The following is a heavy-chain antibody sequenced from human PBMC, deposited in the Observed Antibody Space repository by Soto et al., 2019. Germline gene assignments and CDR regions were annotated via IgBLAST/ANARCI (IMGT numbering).Heavy chain of an antibody. CDR2: IYSTGTT. CDR3: VRDRADFSSTYYHYFSV. Sequence: SETLSLTCKVSGTSVRHFYRSWIRQSAGKGLEWIGRIYSTGTTNFNPSLKSRLTMSMDMSKNQVSLNLTSVTAADTAVYYCVRDRADFSSTYYHYFSVWGRGTLVTVSS. V-gene: IGHV4-4*07. D-gene: IGHD6-13*01. J-gene: IGHJ2*01. CDR1: GTSVRHFY.